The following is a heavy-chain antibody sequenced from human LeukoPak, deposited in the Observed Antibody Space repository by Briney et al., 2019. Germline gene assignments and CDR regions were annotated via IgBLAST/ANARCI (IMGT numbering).Heavy chain of an antibody. CDR2: ISYDGSNK. CDR3: ARLSSGDILTGYYPNPLDY. D-gene: IGHD3-9*01. Sequence: WGSLRLSCAASGFTFSSYAMHWVRQAPGKGLEWVAVISYDGSNKYYADSVKGRFTISRDNSKNTLYLQMNSLRAEDTAVYYCARLSSGDILTGYYPNPLDYWGQGTLVTVSS. CDR1: GFTFSSYA. V-gene: IGHV3-30-3*01. J-gene: IGHJ4*02.